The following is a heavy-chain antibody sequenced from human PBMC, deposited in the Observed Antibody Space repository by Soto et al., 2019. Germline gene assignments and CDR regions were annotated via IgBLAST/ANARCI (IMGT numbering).Heavy chain of an antibody. CDR1: GYTFTSYA. V-gene: IGHV1-3*01. CDR2: INVGNGNT. J-gene: IGHJ4*02. D-gene: IGHD3-10*01. Sequence: QVQLVQSGAEGKKPGASVKVSCKASGYTFTSYAIHGVRQAPGQRLEWMGWINVGNGNTKYSQKFHGRVTITRETSASTAYMELSSLRSEDTAVYYCSIWFGELLYPPLDYWGQGTLVTVSS. CDR3: SIWFGELLYPPLDY.